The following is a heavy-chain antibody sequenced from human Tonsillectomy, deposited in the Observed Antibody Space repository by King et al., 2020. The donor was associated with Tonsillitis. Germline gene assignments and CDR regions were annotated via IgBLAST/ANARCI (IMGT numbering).Heavy chain of an antibody. CDR2: INPNSGGT. V-gene: IGHV1-2*02. Sequence: QLVQSGAEVKRPGASVRVSCKAFGYSFTVYYIHWVRQAPGQGPEWMGWINPNSGGTNYAQSFQGRVTMTRDTSITTAYMELSRLTSDDTAVYYCAREVGVAGAYCFDYWGQGSLVTVPS. J-gene: IGHJ4*02. CDR1: GYSFTVYY. D-gene: IGHD6-19*01. CDR3: AREVGVAGAYCFDY.